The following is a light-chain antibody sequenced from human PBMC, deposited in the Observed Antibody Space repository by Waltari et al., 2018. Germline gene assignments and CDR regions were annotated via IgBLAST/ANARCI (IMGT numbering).Light chain of an antibody. V-gene: IGKV3-20*01. CDR2: GAS. J-gene: IGKJ4*01. Sequence: EIVLTQSPGTLSLSPGERATLSCRASQSVSRSYLTWYQQKPGQAPRLLIYGASSRATGIPDRFSGSGSGTDFTLTISRLEPEDFAVYYWQQYGHSPPLFTFGGGTKVEIK. CDR1: QSVSRSY. CDR3: QQYGHSPPLFT.